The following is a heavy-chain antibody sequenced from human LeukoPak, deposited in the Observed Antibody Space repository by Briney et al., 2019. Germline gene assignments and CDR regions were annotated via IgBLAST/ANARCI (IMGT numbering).Heavy chain of an antibody. Sequence: GGSLRLSCAASGFTFSSYGMNWVRQAPGKGLEWVAFIRYDGTNKYYTDSVKGRFTFSRDNSKNTVYMQMNSLRDEDTAVYYCARAECSSATCHQTWGYYMDLWGKGATVTVSS. J-gene: IGHJ6*03. CDR1: GFTFSSYG. D-gene: IGHD2-2*01. CDR3: ARAECSSATCHQTWGYYMDL. V-gene: IGHV3-30*02. CDR2: IRYDGTNK.